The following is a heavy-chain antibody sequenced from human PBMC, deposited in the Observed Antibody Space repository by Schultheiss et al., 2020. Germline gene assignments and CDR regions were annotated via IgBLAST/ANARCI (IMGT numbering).Heavy chain of an antibody. J-gene: IGHJ4*02. CDR2: MFHSGST. Sequence: SETLSLTCTVSGGSISSGGYYWSWIRQHPGKGLEWIGHMFHSGSTYNNPSLKSRVTMSVDTSKNQFSLRLSSVTAADTAEYYSAGVYSSNFQVAYWGQGTLVTVSS. CDR3: AGVYSSNFQVAY. D-gene: IGHD6-13*01. CDR1: GGSISSGGYY. V-gene: IGHV4-31*03.